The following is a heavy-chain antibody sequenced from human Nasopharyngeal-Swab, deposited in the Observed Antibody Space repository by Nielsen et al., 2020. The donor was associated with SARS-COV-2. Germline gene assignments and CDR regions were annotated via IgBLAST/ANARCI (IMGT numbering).Heavy chain of an antibody. CDR2: ISYDGSNK. D-gene: IGHD6-13*01. J-gene: IGHJ6*02. Sequence: GGSLRLSCADSGFTFSSYAMHWVRQAPGKGLEWVAVISYDGSNKYYADSVKGRFTISRDNSKNTLYLQMNSLRAEDTAVYYCARGQNGQQLVPSYYYYGMDVWGQGTTVTVSS. CDR3: ARGQNGQQLVPSYYYYGMDV. CDR1: GFTFSSYA. V-gene: IGHV3-30*04.